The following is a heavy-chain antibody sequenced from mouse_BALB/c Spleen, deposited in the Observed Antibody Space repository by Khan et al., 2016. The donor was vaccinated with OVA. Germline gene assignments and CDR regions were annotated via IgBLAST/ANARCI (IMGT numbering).Heavy chain of an antibody. V-gene: IGHV1-9*01. D-gene: IGHD1-1*01. Sequence: QVQLQQSGADLMKPGASVKISCKVAGYTFSSYWIEWIKQRPGHGLEWIGEILPGSGSTNCNEKFKGKATFTADTSSNTAYMQLSSLTSEDSADYYCARVNAGNRNDFDYWGQGTTLTVSS. CDR2: ILPGSGST. CDR1: GYTFSSYW. J-gene: IGHJ2*01. CDR3: ARVNAGNRNDFDY.